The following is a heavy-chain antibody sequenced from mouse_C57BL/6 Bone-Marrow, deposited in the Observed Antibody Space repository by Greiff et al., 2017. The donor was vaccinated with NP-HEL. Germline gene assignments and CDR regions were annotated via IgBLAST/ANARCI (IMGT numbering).Heavy chain of an antibody. CDR1: GFNIKDDY. CDR2: IDPENGDT. Sequence: EVQLQESGAELVRPGASVKLSCTASGFNIKDDYMHWVKQRPEQGLEWIGWIDPENGDTEYASKFQGKATITADTSSNTAYLQLSSLTSEDTAVYYCTTCGYYAMDYWGHGTSVTVSS. J-gene: IGHJ4*01. V-gene: IGHV14-4*01. CDR3: TTCGYYAMDY.